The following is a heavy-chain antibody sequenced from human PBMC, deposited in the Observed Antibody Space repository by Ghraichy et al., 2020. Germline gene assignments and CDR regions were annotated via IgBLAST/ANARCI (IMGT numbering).Heavy chain of an antibody. CDR1: GGNFSSYA. J-gene: IGHJ4*02. CDR2: IIPIFGTA. Sequence: SVKVSCKASGGNFSSYAISWVRQAPGQGLEWMGGIIPIFGTANYAQKFQGRVTITADESTSTAYMELSSLRSEDTAVYYCARKYYYDSSGYFVGAYYFDYWGQGTLVTVSS. D-gene: IGHD3-22*01. V-gene: IGHV1-69*13. CDR3: ARKYYYDSSGYFVGAYYFDY.